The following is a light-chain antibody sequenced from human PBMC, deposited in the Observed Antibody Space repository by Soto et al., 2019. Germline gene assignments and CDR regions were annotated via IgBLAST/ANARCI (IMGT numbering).Light chain of an antibody. Sequence: QSALTQPASVSGSPGQSITISCTGTSSDVGGYNYGSWYQQHPGKAPKLMIYDVSNRPSGVSDRFSDSKSGNTASLTISGLQAEDGDDYYCSSYTSSRTLVFGGGTKLTVL. CDR2: DVS. CDR3: SSYTSSRTLV. J-gene: IGLJ2*01. CDR1: SSDVGGYNY. V-gene: IGLV2-14*03.